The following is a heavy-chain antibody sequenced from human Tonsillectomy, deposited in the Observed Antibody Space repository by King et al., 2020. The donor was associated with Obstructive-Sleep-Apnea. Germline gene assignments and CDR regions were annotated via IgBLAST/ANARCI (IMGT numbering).Heavy chain of an antibody. CDR3: ARSTFHYDSSGRHDAFDI. J-gene: IGHJ3*02. V-gene: IGHV4-39*07. CDR2: LCYSGST. D-gene: IGHD3-22*01. Sequence: LQLQESGPGLEKPSETLSLTCIVSGGAISSSSYYWGWIRQPPGKGLEWIGDLCYSGSTHYNPSLKSRVTISADTSKNQFSLKLSSVTAADTAVYYCARSTFHYDSSGRHDAFDIWGQGTMVTVSS. CDR1: GGAISSSSYY.